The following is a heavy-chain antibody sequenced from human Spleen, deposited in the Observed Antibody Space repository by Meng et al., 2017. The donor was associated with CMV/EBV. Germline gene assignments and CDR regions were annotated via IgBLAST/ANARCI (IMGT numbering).Heavy chain of an antibody. CDR2: IYYTGNT. D-gene: IGHD3-22*01. V-gene: IGHV4-31*02. Sequence: SGGSFWSWISQPPGKGLEWIGYIYYTGNTNYNPFLKSRVSISVDTSKNQFSLKLNSVTVADTAVYYCARTRYYYNSTGYSVPTTFDYWGQGALVTVSS. CDR3: ARTRYYYNSTGYSVPTTFDY. CDR1: SGGSF. J-gene: IGHJ4*02.